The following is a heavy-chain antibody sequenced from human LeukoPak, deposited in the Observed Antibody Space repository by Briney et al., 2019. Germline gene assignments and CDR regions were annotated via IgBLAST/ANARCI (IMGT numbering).Heavy chain of an antibody. CDR3: ARDKGTEGLLPRGDWYFDL. D-gene: IGHD3-3*01. CDR2: ISSSSTYI. J-gene: IGHJ2*01. Sequence: AGESLRLSCAASGFTFSSYSMNWVRQAPGKGLEWVSSISSSSTYIYYAGSVKGRFTISRDNAKNSLFLQMNSLRAEDTAMYYCARDKGTEGLLPRGDWYFDLWGRGTLVTVSS. V-gene: IGHV3-21*01. CDR1: GFTFSSYS.